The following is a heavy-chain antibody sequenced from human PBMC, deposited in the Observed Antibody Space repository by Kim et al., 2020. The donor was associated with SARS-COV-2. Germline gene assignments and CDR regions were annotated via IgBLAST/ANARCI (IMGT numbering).Heavy chain of an antibody. CDR3: ARDGAS. CDR2: INEYGSKI. V-gene: IGHV3-7*01. J-gene: IGHJ5*02. Sequence: GGSLRLSCAASGFTFSSYWMNWVRQAPGKGPEWVANINEYGSKISYADSVRGRFTISRDNAESSLYLQMNSLRAEDTAMYYCARDGASLGQGTFVTASA. D-gene: IGHD4-17*01. CDR1: GFTFSSYW.